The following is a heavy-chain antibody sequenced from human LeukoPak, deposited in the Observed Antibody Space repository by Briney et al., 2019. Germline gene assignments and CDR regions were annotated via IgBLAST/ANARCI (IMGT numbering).Heavy chain of an antibody. D-gene: IGHD3-22*01. V-gene: IGHV3-23*01. J-gene: IGHJ4*02. CDR1: GFTVSGDY. CDR2: ISGSGGST. CDR3: AKSSYYDASGYYREYYFDS. Sequence: PGGSLRLSCVVSGFTVSGDYISWFRQAPGKGLEWVSSISGSGGSTHYVDSVKGRFTISRDKTKNTLYLQMNSLRAEDTAVYYCAKSSYYDASGYYREYYFDSWGQGTLVTVSS.